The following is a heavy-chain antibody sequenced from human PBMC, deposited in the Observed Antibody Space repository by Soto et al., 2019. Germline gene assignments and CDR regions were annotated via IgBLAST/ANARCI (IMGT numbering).Heavy chain of an antibody. V-gene: IGHV1-24*01. CDR1: GYTLTELS. J-gene: IGHJ6*02. Sequence: ASVKVSCKVSGYTLTELSMHWVRQAPGKGLEWMGGFDPEDGETIYAQRFQGRVTMTEDTSTDTAYMELSSLRSEDTAVYYCATIHRINWNDLYYYYYGMDVWGQGTTVTVSS. D-gene: IGHD1-20*01. CDR2: FDPEDGET. CDR3: ATIHRINWNDLYYYYYGMDV.